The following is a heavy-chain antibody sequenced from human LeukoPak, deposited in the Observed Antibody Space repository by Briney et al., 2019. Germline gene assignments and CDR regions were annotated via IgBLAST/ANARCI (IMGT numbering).Heavy chain of an antibody. V-gene: IGHV4-34*01. CDR3: ARSSRGIAAAGPLKSFDY. CDR2: INHSGST. J-gene: IGHJ4*02. CDR1: GGSFSGYY. Sequence: SETLSLTCAVYGGSFSGYYWSWIRQPPGKGLEWIGEINHSGSTNYNPSLKSRVTISVDTSKNQFSLKLSSVTAADTAVYYCARSSRGIAAAGPLKSFDYWGQGTLVTVSS. D-gene: IGHD6-13*01.